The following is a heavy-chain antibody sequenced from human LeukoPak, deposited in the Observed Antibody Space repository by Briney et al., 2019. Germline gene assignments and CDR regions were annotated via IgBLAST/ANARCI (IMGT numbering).Heavy chain of an antibody. D-gene: IGHD3-9*01. Sequence: GRSLRLSGAVFGFTVSTNCTSWVRKAPGKGRDWVSSIIRRSSYIYTAHPVKGRFTISRDNATTSLSLKMDSRRAGDPAVYYCASDCHDILTGYSRPDAFDIWGQGTMVTVSS. CDR1: GFTVSTNC. J-gene: IGHJ3*02. CDR3: ASDCHDILTGYSRPDAFDI. V-gene: IGHV3-21*01. CDR2: IIRRSSYI.